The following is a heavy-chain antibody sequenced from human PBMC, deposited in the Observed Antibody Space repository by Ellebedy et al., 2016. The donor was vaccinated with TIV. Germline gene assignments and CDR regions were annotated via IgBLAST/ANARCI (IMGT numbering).Heavy chain of an antibody. D-gene: IGHD6-19*01. CDR3: AKDRSGPSGWGFFDS. CDR2: IRSSGAYT. CDR1: GFTFSDCA. V-gene: IGHV3-23*01. Sequence: PSETLSLTCAASGFTFSDCAMVWVRQTPGNGLEWVSTIRSSGAYTYYADSVTGRFTISRDNSKNEVYLHMNMLRAEDTAVYYCAKDRSGPSGWGFFDSWGQGTPVTVSS. J-gene: IGHJ4*02.